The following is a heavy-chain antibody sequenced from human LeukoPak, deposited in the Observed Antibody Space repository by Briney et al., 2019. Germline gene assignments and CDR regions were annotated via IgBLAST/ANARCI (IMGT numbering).Heavy chain of an antibody. CDR2: ISGSGGST. D-gene: IGHD5-12*01. J-gene: IGHJ4*02. CDR1: GFTFSSYA. CDR3: AKDEESGGYVLCVLDY. V-gene: IGHV3-23*01. Sequence: TGGSLRLSCAASGFTFSSYAMSWVRQAPGKGLECVSAISGSGGSTYYADSVKGPFTISRDNSKNTLYLQMNSLRAEDTAVYYCAKDEESGGYVLCVLDYWGQGTLVIVSS.